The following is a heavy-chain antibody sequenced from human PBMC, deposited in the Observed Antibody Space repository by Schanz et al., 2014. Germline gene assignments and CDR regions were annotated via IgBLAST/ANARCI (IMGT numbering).Heavy chain of an antibody. Sequence: QVQLVQSGAEVKKPGASVKVSCKASGYTFTSYGISWVRQAPGQGLEWMGWISVYNHNKEYDQKFQGRVTMTTDTSTSTAYMELRSLRSDDTAVYYCARDAADFYDSLAEEDYWGQGTLVTVSS. V-gene: IGHV1-18*01. J-gene: IGHJ4*02. CDR3: ARDAADFYDSLAEEDY. CDR1: GYTFTSYG. CDR2: ISVYNHNK. D-gene: IGHD3-9*01.